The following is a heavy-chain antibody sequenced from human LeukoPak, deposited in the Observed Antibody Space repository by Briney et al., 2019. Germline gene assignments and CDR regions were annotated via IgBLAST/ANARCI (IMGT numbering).Heavy chain of an antibody. J-gene: IGHJ3*02. CDR2: IYYSGST. CDR1: GDSISSNYW. Sequence: PSETLSLTCAVSGDSISSNYWWSWIRQSPEKGLEWIGYIYYSGSTQQNPSLQSRLTMSVDTSKNQFSLKLSSVTAVDTAVYYCARKGSGWYAFDIWGQGTAVTVSS. D-gene: IGHD6-19*01. V-gene: IGHV4-28*01. CDR3: ARKGSGWYAFDI.